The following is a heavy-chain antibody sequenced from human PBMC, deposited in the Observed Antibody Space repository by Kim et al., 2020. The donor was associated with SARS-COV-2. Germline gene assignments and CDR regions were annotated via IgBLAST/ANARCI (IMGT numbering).Heavy chain of an antibody. D-gene: IGHD3-10*01. CDR2: ST. J-gene: IGHJ4*02. V-gene: IGHV3-23*01. CDR3: ANDRAARFN. Sequence: STYSASPVKGRFTISRDNSKTSLYLQMNSLRAEDTAVYYCANDRAARFNWGQGTLVTVSS.